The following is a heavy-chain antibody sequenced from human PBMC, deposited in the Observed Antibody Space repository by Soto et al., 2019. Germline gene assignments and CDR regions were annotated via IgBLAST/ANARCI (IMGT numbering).Heavy chain of an antibody. D-gene: IGHD2-8*02. V-gene: IGHV3-23*01. CDR3: AKDCLPVVYATGDAFDI. J-gene: IGHJ3*02. CDR1: GFTFSSYA. CDR2: ISGSGGST. Sequence: GGSLRLSCAASGFTFSSYAMSWVRQAPGKGLEWVSAISGSGGSTYYADSVKGRFTVSRDNSKNTLYLQMNSLRAEDTAVYYCAKDCLPVVYATGDAFDIWGQGTMVTVSS.